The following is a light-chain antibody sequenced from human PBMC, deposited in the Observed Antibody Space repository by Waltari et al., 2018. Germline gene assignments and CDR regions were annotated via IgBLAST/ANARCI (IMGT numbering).Light chain of an antibody. CDR1: QSVTNK. V-gene: IGKV3-15*01. J-gene: IGKJ1*01. Sequence: EIIMTQSPATLSVSPGERATLSCRASQSVTNKLAWYQQKPGQPLRLLISDASTRAGGVPARFSGSGSGTEFTLNISSLQSEDSAIYFCQHYNAWPRTFGQGTKVEI. CDR2: DAS. CDR3: QHYNAWPRT.